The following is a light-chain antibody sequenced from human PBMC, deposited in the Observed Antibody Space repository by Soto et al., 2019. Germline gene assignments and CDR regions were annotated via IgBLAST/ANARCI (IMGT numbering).Light chain of an antibody. V-gene: IGKV1-5*03. Sequence: DIQLTQPPSTLSASVGDRVTISCRASQTVRSYLAWYQQKPGKAPKLLIYKASTLESGVQSRFSGSGSGTEFTLTISSLKPDDFATYYCQQYSSLWTFGQGTKVDIK. CDR1: QTVRSY. CDR2: KAS. J-gene: IGKJ1*01. CDR3: QQYSSLWT.